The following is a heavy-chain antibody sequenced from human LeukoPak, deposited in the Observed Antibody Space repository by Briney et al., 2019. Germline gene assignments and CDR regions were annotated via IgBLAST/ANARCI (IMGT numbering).Heavy chain of an antibody. J-gene: IGHJ3*02. CDR3: ASSFGGAFDI. Sequence: SETLSLTCAVYGGSFSGYYWSWIRQPPGKGLEWIGEINHSGSTNYNPSLKSRVTISVDTSKNQFSLKLSSVTAADTAVYYCASSFGGAFDIWGQGTMVTVSS. V-gene: IGHV4-34*01. CDR1: GGSFSGYY. D-gene: IGHD3-10*01. CDR2: INHSGST.